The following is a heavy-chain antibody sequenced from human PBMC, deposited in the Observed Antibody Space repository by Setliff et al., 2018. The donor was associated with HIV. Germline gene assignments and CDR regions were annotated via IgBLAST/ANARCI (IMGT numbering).Heavy chain of an antibody. CDR3: ASRVYYYDSSGYLREEGFDP. D-gene: IGHD3-22*01. CDR1: GGSISPYY. J-gene: IGHJ5*02. V-gene: IGHV4-4*08. CDR2: ISDSGTT. Sequence: SETLSLTCTVSGGSISPYYWSWIRQPPGKGLEWIAWISDSGTTNYNPSLKSRVTISVDTSKNQFFLKLSSVTAADAAVYYCASRVYYYDSSGYLREEGFDPWGQGTLVTVSS.